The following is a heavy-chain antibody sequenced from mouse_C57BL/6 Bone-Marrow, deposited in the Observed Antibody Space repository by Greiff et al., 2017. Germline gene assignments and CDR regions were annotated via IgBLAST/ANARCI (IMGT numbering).Heavy chain of an antibody. J-gene: IGHJ3*01. CDR2: INPGSGGT. CDR3: ARSKNWDSGFSY. D-gene: IGHD4-1*01. Sequence: QVQLQQSGAELVRPGTSVKVSCKASGYAFTNYLIEWVKQRPGQGLEWIGVINPGSGGTNYNEKFKGKATLTADQSSSTAYMQLSSLTSEDSAVYFCARSKNWDSGFSYWGQGTLVTVSA. CDR1: GYAFTNYL. V-gene: IGHV1-54*01.